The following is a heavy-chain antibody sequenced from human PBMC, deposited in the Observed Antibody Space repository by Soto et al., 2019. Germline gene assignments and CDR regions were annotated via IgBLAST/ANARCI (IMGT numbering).Heavy chain of an antibody. J-gene: IGHJ4*02. CDR2: ISGSGGGT. CDR1: GFTFSSYA. V-gene: IGHV3-23*01. Sequence: GGSLTLSCAASGFTFSSYAMSWVRQAPGKGLEWVSTISGSGGGTYYADSMKGRFTISIDNSKNTLYLQMYSLRVEDTAVYYCARDSDHWGQGTLVTVSS. CDR3: ARDSDH.